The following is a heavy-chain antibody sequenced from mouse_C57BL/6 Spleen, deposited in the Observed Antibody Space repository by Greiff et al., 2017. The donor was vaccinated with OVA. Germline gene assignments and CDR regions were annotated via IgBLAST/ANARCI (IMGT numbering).Heavy chain of an antibody. CDR3: SAYYSNYGYYAMDY. CDR2: IDPETGGT. V-gene: IGHV1-15*01. Sequence: QVQLKESGAELVRPGASVTLSCKASGYTFTDYEMHWVKQTPVHGLEWIGAIDPETGGTAYNQKFKGKAILTADKSSSTAYMELRSLTSEDSAVYYCSAYYSNYGYYAMDYWGQGTSVTVSS. J-gene: IGHJ4*01. CDR1: GYTFTDYE. D-gene: IGHD2-5*01.